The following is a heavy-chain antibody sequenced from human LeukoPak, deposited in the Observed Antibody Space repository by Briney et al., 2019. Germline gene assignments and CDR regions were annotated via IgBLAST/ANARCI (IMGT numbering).Heavy chain of an antibody. CDR3: ARGKVLLWFGEYLDY. CDR2: ITSSSSYI. CDR1: GFTFRSYS. Sequence: GGSLRLSCGASGFTFRSYSMNGVRQAPGEGLEWVSSITSSSSYIYYPDSVKGRFTSSRDNAKNSMYMQMTRLRAEDTAVYYCARGKVLLWFGEYLDYWGQGTLVTVSS. D-gene: IGHD3-10*01. J-gene: IGHJ4*02. V-gene: IGHV3-21*01.